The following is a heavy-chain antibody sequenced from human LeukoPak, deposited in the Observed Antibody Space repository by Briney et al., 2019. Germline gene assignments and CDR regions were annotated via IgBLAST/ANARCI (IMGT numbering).Heavy chain of an antibody. CDR3: ATSLGGSSSWYYFDY. V-gene: IGHV3-30*03. D-gene: IGHD6-13*01. Sequence: GRSLRLSCAASGFTFSSYGMHWVRQAPGKGLEWVAVISYDGSNKYYADSVKGRFTISRDNSKNTLYLQMNSLRAEDTAIYYCATSLGGSSSWYYFDYWGQGTLVTVSS. J-gene: IGHJ4*02. CDR2: ISYDGSNK. CDR1: GFTFSSYG.